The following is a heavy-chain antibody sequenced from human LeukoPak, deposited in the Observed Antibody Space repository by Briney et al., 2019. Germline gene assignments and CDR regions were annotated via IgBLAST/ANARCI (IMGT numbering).Heavy chain of an antibody. CDR3: ARMDLDGGDSIGFDS. D-gene: IGHD2-21*02. Sequence: ASVKVSCKASGYTFSGYFMHCVREAPGQGLEWTGCINPNIGDASYAQKFQGRVTMTRDRSINTAYMGLSRLTSDDTAVYYCARMDLDGGDSIGFDSWGQGTLVTVSS. CDR1: GYTFSGYF. V-gene: IGHV1-2*02. CDR2: INPNIGDA. J-gene: IGHJ5*01.